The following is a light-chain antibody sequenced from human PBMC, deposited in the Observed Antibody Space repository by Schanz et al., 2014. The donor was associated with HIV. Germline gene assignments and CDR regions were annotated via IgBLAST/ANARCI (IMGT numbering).Light chain of an antibody. Sequence: EIVLTQSPGTLSLSPGERATLSCRASQSVSSHLVWYQQKPGQPPRLLIYSASDRATGIPDRFSGGGSGTDFTLTISRLEPEDFAVYYCQHYGSSFGPGTKVDIK. J-gene: IGKJ3*01. CDR2: SAS. CDR1: QSVSSH. V-gene: IGKV3-20*01. CDR3: QHYGSS.